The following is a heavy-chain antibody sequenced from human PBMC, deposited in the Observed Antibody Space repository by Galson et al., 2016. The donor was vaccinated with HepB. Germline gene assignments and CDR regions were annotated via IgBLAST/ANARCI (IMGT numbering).Heavy chain of an antibody. J-gene: IGHJ4*02. Sequence: SGFTFSNYSMNWVRQAPGKGLEWVSYISNTSSTMYYADSVKGRFAISRDNAKNSLYLQMNSLRDEDTAVYYCATPGKTNHYWGQGTLVTVSS. CDR3: ATPGKTNHY. D-gene: IGHD1-14*01. CDR1: GFTFSNYS. V-gene: IGHV3-48*02. CDR2: ISNTSSTM.